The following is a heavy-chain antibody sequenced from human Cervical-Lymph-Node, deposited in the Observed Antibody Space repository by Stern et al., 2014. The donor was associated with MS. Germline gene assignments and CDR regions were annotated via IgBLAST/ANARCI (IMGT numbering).Heavy chain of an antibody. J-gene: IGHJ4*02. CDR3: AASGGEQIDF. CDR2: IHYRGST. D-gene: IGHD1/OR15-1a*01. V-gene: IGHV4-59*01. Sequence: VQLVESGPGLVKPSETLSLTCTVSGDSISSFYWSWIRQPPGKGLEWIGYIHYRGSTNYNPSLKSRVTISVDTSKNQFSLKMSSVTATDTAMYYCAASGGEQIDFWGQGTLVTVSS. CDR1: GDSISSFY.